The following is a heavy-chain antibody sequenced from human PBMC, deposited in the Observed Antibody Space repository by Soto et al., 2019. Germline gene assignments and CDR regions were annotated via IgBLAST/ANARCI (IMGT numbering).Heavy chain of an antibody. V-gene: IGHV3-74*01. Sequence: GGSLRLSCAASGFTFSTYWMHWVRQAPGKGPVCVSRISPDGKSTSYADSVKGRFTISRDNAKNTLFLQMDSLRAEDTAVYYCARGGININWFDPWGQGTLVTVSS. J-gene: IGHJ5*02. CDR2: ISPDGKST. CDR3: ARGGININWFDP. D-gene: IGHD3-16*01. CDR1: GFTFSTYW.